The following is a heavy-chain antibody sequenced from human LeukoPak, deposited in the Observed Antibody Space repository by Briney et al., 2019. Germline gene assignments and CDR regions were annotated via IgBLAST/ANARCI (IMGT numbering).Heavy chain of an antibody. CDR3: ARVPGCSSTSCYGSFDY. Sequence: GGSLRLSCAASGFTFSSYAMHWVRQAPGKGLEWVAVISYDGSNKYYADSVKGRFTISRDNSKNTLYLQMNSLRAEDTAVYYCARVPGCSSTSCYGSFDYWGQGTLVTVSS. D-gene: IGHD2-2*01. J-gene: IGHJ4*02. V-gene: IGHV3-30-3*01. CDR2: ISYDGSNK. CDR1: GFTFSSYA.